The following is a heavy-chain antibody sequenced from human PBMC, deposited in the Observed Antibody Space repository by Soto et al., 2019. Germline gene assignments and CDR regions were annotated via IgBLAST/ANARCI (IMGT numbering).Heavy chain of an antibody. V-gene: IGHV3-48*03. CDR2: ISSSGSTI. CDR3: AISIAAVGASNRYYCYYYGMDV. Sequence: PGGSLRLSCAASGFAFRRYEMNWVRQAPGKGLEWVSYISSSGSTIYYADSVKGRFTISRDNAKNSLYLQMNTLRPEATAVYYFAISIAAVGASNRYYCYYYGMDVWGQGTMVTVSS. D-gene: IGHD6-13*01. CDR1: GFAFRRYE. J-gene: IGHJ6*02.